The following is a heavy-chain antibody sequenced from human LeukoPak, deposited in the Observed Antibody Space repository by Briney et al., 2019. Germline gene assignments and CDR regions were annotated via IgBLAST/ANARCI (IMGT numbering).Heavy chain of an antibody. J-gene: IGHJ6*03. V-gene: IGHV3-15*01. Sequence: GGSLRLSCAASGFTFSNAWMSWVRQVPGKGLEWVGRIKSKTDGGTTDYAAPVKGRFTISRDDSENTLYLQMNSLKTEDTAVYYCTTVDTAMVYYYYYYYMDVWGKGTTVTVSS. CDR3: TTVDTAMVYYYYYYYMDV. CDR1: GFTFSNAW. CDR2: IKSKTDGGTT. D-gene: IGHD5-18*01.